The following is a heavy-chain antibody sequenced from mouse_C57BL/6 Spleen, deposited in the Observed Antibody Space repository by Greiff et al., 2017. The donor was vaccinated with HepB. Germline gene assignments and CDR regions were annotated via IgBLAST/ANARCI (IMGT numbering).Heavy chain of an antibody. CDR1: GYTFTSYW. D-gene: IGHD1-2*01. V-gene: IGHV1-69*01. Sequence: QVQLQQPGAELVMPGASVKLSCKASGYTFTSYWMHWVKQRPGQGLEWIGEIDPSDSYTNYNQKFKGKSTLTVDKSSSTAYMQLSSLTSEDSAVYYCATPTTAGAMDYWGQGTSVTVSS. CDR2: IDPSDSYT. CDR3: ATPTTAGAMDY. J-gene: IGHJ4*01.